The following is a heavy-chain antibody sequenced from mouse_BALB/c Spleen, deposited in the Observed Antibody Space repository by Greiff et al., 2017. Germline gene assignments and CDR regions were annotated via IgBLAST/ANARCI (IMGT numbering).Heavy chain of an antibody. V-gene: IGHV5-6-4*01. D-gene: IGHD2-3*01. Sequence: EVMLVESGGGLVKPGGCLKLSCAASGFTFSSYTMSWVRQTPEKRLEWVATISSGGSYTYYPDSVKGRFTISRDNAKNTLYLQMSSLKSEDTAMYYCTRDYDGYYFDYWGQGTTLTVSS. CDR3: TRDYDGYYFDY. CDR2: ISSGGSYT. CDR1: GFTFSSYT. J-gene: IGHJ2*01.